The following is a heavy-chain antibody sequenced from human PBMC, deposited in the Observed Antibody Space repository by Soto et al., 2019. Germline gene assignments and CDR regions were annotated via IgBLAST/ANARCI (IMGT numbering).Heavy chain of an antibody. V-gene: IGHV1-69*02. CDR1: GGSFTSYI. CDR2: IIPVLGVE. Sequence: QVQLVQSGAEVKEPGSSVKVSCKASGGSFTSYILTWVRQAPGQGLEWMGRIIPVLGVEYYAQKFQDRVTITADKSTNTAYMELNGLRSEDTAVYYCAKSLTPGSATTSYYGIDVWGLGTTVTVSS. CDR3: AKSLTPGSATTSYYGIDV. D-gene: IGHD1-26*01. J-gene: IGHJ6*02.